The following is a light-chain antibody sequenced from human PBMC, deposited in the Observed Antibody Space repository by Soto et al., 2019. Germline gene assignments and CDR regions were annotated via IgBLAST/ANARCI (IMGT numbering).Light chain of an antibody. V-gene: IGKV3-11*01. Sequence: EIVLTQSPDTLSLSPGERATLSCRASQSVRSSLAWYQQKPGQAPRLLIYDASNRATDIPARFSGSGSGTDLTLTISSLEPEDFAVYYCQQRSNWPPEVTFGPGTKVDIK. CDR2: DAS. CDR3: QQRSNWPPEVT. J-gene: IGKJ3*01. CDR1: QSVRSS.